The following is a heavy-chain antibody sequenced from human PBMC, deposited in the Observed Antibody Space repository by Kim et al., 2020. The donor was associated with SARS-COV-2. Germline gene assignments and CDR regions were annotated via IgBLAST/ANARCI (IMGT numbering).Heavy chain of an antibody. CDR3: ARGPRTGYSGYDWPSYNWFDP. V-gene: IGHV4-34*01. CDR2: INHSGST. J-gene: IGHJ5*02. Sequence: SETLSLTCAVYGGSFSGYYWSWIRQPPGKGLEWIGEINHSGSTNYNPSLKSRVTISVDTSKNQFSLKLSSVTAADTAVYYCARGPRTGYSGYDWPSYNWFDPWGQGTLVTVSS. CDR1: GGSFSGYY. D-gene: IGHD5-12*01.